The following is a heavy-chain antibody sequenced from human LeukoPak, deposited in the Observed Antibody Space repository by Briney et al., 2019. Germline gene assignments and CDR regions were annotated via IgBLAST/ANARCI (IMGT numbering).Heavy chain of an antibody. CDR1: GYTFTSYA. V-gene: IGHV1-3*01. CDR3: ARSLRLYYSYCY. D-gene: IGHD2-8*01. Sequence: ASVKVSFTASGYTFTSYAMHWVRQAPGQRLEWMGWINAGNGNTKYSQKFQGRVTITRDTSASTAYMELSSLRSEDTAVYYCARSLRLYYSYCYWGQGTLVTVSS. J-gene: IGHJ4*02. CDR2: INAGNGNT.